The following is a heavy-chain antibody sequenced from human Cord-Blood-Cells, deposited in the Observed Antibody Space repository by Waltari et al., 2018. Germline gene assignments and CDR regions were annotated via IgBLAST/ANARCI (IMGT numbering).Heavy chain of an antibody. CDR2: IYYSGST. CDR1: GGSISSSSYY. J-gene: IGHJ4*02. Sequence: QLQLQESGPGLVKPSETLSLTCTVSGGSISSSSYYWGWIRQPPGKGLEWIGSIYYSGSTYNSPSIKSRVTRSVDTSKNQFSLKLSSVTAADTAVYYCARPAYSSSWYFDYWGQGTLVTVSS. CDR3: ARPAYSSSWYFDY. D-gene: IGHD6-13*01. V-gene: IGHV4-39*01.